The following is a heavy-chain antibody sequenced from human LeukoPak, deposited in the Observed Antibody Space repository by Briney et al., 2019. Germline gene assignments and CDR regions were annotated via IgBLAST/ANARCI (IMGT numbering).Heavy chain of an antibody. J-gene: IGHJ4*02. D-gene: IGHD2-2*01. Sequence: GGSLRLSCAASGFTFGDHYMDWVRQAPGKGLEWVGRTRNKTKSYTTAYAASVKGRFIISRDDSKNSLYLQMNSLKTEDTAVYYCVIPCSSISCYGDYWGQGTLVTVSS. V-gene: IGHV3-72*01. CDR2: TRNKTKSYTT. CDR3: VIPCSSISCYGDY. CDR1: GFTFGDHY.